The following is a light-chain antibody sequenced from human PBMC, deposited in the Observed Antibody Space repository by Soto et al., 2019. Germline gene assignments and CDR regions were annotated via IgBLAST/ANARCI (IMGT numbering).Light chain of an antibody. CDR2: GAT. CDR3: EQSYITPPIT. J-gene: IGKJ5*01. V-gene: IGKV3-15*01. CDR1: QSVSSY. Sequence: EIVLTQSPATLSLSPGERATLSCRASQSVSSYLAWYQQKPGQAPRLLIHGATTRATGIPARFSGSGSGTEFTLTISSLQSEDFATYYCEQSYITPPITFGQGTRLEIK.